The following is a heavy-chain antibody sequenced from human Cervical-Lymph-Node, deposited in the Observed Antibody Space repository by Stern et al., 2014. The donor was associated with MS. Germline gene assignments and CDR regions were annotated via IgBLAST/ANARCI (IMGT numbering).Heavy chain of an antibody. Sequence: QVQLMQSGSELKKPGASVKVSCKASGYTFTSYAMNWVRQAPGQGLEWMGWINTNTGNPTYAQGFTGRFVFSLDTSVSTTYLQISSLKAEDTAVYYCARVSLEWLLLGSWYFDLWGRGTLVTVSS. CDR1: GYTFTSYA. CDR2: INTNTGNP. CDR3: ARVSLEWLLLGSWYFDL. D-gene: IGHD3-3*01. J-gene: IGHJ2*01. V-gene: IGHV7-4-1*02.